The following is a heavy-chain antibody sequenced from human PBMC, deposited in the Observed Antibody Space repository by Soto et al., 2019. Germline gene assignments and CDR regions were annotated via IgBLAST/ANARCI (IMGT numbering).Heavy chain of an antibody. D-gene: IGHD6-13*01. CDR1: GFTFGSYG. CDR2: IWYDGSNK. V-gene: IGHV3-33*01. J-gene: IGHJ4*02. CDR3: ARQYSSSYVPYFDY. Sequence: QVQLVESGGGVVQPGRSLRLSCAASGFTFGSYGMHWVRQAPGKGLEWVAVIWYDGSNKYYADSVKGRFTISRDNSKNTLYLQMNSLRAEDTAVYYCARQYSSSYVPYFDYWGQGTLVTVSS.